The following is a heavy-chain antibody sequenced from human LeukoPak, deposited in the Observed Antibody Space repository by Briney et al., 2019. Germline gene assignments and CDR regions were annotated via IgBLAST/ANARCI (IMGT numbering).Heavy chain of an antibody. Sequence: PSETLSLTCTVSGGSISSYYWSWTRQPPGKGLEWIGYIYYSGSTNYNPSLKSRVTISVGTSKNQFSLKLSSVTAADTAVYYCARHAHYYDSSGYYPVDAFDIWGQGTMVTVSS. CDR2: IYYSGST. V-gene: IGHV4-59*08. CDR1: GGSISSYY. D-gene: IGHD3-22*01. J-gene: IGHJ3*02. CDR3: ARHAHYYDSSGYYPVDAFDI.